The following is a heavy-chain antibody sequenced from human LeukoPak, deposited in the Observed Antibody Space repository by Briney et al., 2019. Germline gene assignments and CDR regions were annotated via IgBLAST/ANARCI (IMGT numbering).Heavy chain of an antibody. J-gene: IGHJ4*02. CDR2: IYWDDDK. D-gene: IGHD2-15*01. V-gene: IGHV2-5*02. CDR3: AKGGMVDFDH. Sequence: SGPTLVKPPQTLTLTCACSGFSLTTSAVGVGWIRQPPGKALEWLALIYWDDDKRYSPSLKSRLTITKDTSKNQVVLTMTYMDPVDTATCYCAKGGMVDFDHWGQGILVTVS. CDR1: GFSLTTSAVG.